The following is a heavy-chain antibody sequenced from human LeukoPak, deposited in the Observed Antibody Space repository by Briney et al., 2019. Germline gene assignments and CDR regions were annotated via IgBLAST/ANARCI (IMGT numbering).Heavy chain of an antibody. CDR3: SRGSGWLSVY. CDR1: GFTFGDYL. D-gene: IGHD6-19*01. Sequence: GGSLRLSCTASGFTFGDYLMSWFRQAPGKGLEWIGFISGGTTEYAASVKGRFTISRDESTSIGYLQMNSLTTEDTAVYYCSRGSGWLSVYWGQGTLVTVSS. CDR2: ISGGTT. J-gene: IGHJ4*02. V-gene: IGHV3-49*03.